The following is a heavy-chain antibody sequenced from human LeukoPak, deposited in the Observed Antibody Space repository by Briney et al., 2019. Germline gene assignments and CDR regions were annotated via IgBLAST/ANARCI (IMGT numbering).Heavy chain of an antibody. CDR3: ARGRDCSGGSCFSWYFDL. D-gene: IGHD2-15*01. CDR2: IHYSGST. Sequence: KSSETLSLTCTVSGGSISSYHWIWIRQPPGKGLEWIGYIHYSGSTNYNPSLKSRVTTSVDTSKKQFSLKLRSVTAADTAVYYCARGRDCSGGSCFSWYFDLWGRGTLVTVSS. CDR1: GGSISSYH. V-gene: IGHV4-59*08. J-gene: IGHJ2*01.